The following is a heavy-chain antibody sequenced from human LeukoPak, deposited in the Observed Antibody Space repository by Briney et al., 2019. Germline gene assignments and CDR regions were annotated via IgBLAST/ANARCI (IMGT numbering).Heavy chain of an antibody. D-gene: IGHD3-22*01. V-gene: IGHV3-30*18. Sequence: GRSLRLSCAASGFTFSSYGMHGVRRAPGKGLEWVAVISYDGSNKYYADSVKGRFTISRDNSKNTLYPQTNSLRAEDTAVYYCANSHSILTYYDSSGPDYWGQGTLVTVSS. J-gene: IGHJ4*02. CDR1: GFTFSSYG. CDR2: ISYDGSNK. CDR3: ANSHSILTYYDSSGPDY.